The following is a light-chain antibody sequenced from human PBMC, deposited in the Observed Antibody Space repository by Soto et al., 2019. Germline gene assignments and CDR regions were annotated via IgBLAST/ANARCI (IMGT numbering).Light chain of an antibody. CDR2: DIS. CDR3: QQYNDWPLT. V-gene: IGKV3D-15*01. Sequence: EIVMTQSPATLSVSPGERSTLSCRASQSVSSNLAWYQQKPGQAPSLLIYDISARATGIPTRFSGSGSGTEFTLTISSLQSEDFAVYYCQQYNDWPLTFGGGTTVDI. J-gene: IGKJ4*01. CDR1: QSVSSN.